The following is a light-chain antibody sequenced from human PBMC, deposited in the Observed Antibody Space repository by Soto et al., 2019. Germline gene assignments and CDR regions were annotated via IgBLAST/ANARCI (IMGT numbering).Light chain of an antibody. CDR2: YDS. CDR1: NIGSKS. CDR3: QVWDSSSDRDVV. J-gene: IGLJ2*01. Sequence: SYELPQPPSGSVAPGKTARITFGGNNIGSKSVHWYQQKPGQAPVLVIYYDSDRPSGIPERFSGSNSGNTATLTISRVEAGDEADYYCQVWDSSSDRDVVFGGGTKLTVL. V-gene: IGLV3-21*04.